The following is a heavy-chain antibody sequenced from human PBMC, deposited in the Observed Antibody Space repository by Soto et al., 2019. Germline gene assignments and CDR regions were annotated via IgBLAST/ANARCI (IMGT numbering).Heavy chain of an antibody. J-gene: IGHJ6*02. CDR3: ARDGLYYVSGSHV. CDR1: GFTFSSYS. V-gene: IGHV3-21*01. CDR2: ISGSSSYI. Sequence: TGGSLRLSCAASGFTFSSYSMTWVRQAPGKGLEWVSSISGSSSYIYYADSVKGRFTISRDNAQNSLFLQMNNLRAEDTAVYYCARDGLYYVSGSHVWGQGTTVTVSS. D-gene: IGHD3-10*01.